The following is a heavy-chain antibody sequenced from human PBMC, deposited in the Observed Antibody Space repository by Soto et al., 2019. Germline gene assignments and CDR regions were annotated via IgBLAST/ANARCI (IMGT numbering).Heavy chain of an antibody. CDR1: GFPFGNFL. V-gene: IGHV3-49*03. J-gene: IGHJ4*02. CDR3: IGSFPF. CDR2: IRSQPYGGTA. D-gene: IGHD3-10*01. Sequence: PGGSLRLSCTASGFPFGNFLMSWFRQAPGKGMEWVGFIRSQPYGGTAEHAASVRGRFTISRDDSKGIAYLQMNSLQTEDSGVYYCIGSFPFWGQGTLVTVLL.